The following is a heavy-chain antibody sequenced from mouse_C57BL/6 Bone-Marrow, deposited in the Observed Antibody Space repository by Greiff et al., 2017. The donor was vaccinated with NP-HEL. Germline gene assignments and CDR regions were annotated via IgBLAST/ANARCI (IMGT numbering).Heavy chain of an antibody. CDR1: GYSITSGYD. Sequence: VQLQQSGPGMVKPSQSLSLTCTVTGYSITSGYDWHWIRHFPGNKLEWMGYISYSGSTNYNPSLKSRISITHDTSKNHFFLKLNSVTTEDTATYYCARGGDYDGFAYWGQGTLVTVSA. CDR3: ARGGDYDGFAY. D-gene: IGHD2-4*01. CDR2: ISYSGST. J-gene: IGHJ3*01. V-gene: IGHV3-1*01.